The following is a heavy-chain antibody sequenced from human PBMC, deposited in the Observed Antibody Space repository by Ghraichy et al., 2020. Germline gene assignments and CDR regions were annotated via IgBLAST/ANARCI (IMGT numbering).Heavy chain of an antibody. V-gene: IGHV4-59*11. CDR2: IYYRGNT. CDR3: ARETYQWYFDY. CDR1: GGSITSHY. J-gene: IGHJ4*02. D-gene: IGHD6-19*01. Sequence: SETLSLTCTVSGGSITSHYWSWIRQSPGKGLEWIGYIYYRGNTNYNPSLKSRVTMSIDMSKSQFSLRLTSATAADTAVYYCARETYQWYFDYWGQGALVIVSS.